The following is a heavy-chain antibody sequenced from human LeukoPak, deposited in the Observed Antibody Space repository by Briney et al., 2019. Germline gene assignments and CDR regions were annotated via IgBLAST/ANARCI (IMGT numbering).Heavy chain of an antibody. J-gene: IGHJ4*02. CDR3: ARSFSEKYYFES. CDR1: GDSISRGRYY. Sequence: SETLSLTCTVSGDSISRGRYYWSWVRQPAGKELEWIGRIYASGKTDYNPYTPSLKSRVAMSLDTSKNQVSLYLTSVTAADTAMYFCARSFSEKYYFESWGQGTLVTVSS. D-gene: IGHD1-26*01. CDR2: IYASGKT. V-gene: IGHV4-61*02.